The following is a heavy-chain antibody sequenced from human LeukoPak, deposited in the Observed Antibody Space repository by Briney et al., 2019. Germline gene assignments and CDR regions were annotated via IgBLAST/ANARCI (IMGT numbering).Heavy chain of an antibody. CDR2: MKADGSEK. CDR3: ARPRYTAAYDL. Sequence: GGSLRLSCAASGFTFSSYSMTWVRQAPGKGLEWVANMKADGSEKHYEESVKGRFTIFRDNARNSLYLQMNSLRAEDTAVYYCARPRYTAAYDLWGQGTMVTVSS. CDR1: GFTFSSYS. J-gene: IGHJ3*01. D-gene: IGHD3-16*02. V-gene: IGHV3-7*01.